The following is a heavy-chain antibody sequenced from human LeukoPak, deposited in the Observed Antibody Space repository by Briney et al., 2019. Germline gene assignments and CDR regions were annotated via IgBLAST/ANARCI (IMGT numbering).Heavy chain of an antibody. CDR2: IDSGGST. CDR1: GFTVSSNY. Sequence: GGSLRFSGAASGFTVSSNYMGWVGQAPGKGLEGVSVIDSGGSTYYADSVKGGFTISSDNSKNTHYLQMNSLTAEDTAVYYCARGNSSSWYDFDYWGQGTLVTVSS. V-gene: IGHV3-66*01. CDR3: ARGNSSSWYDFDY. D-gene: IGHD6-13*01. J-gene: IGHJ4*02.